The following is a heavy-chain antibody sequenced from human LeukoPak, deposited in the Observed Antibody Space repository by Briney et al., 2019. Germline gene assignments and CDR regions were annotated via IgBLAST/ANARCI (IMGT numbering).Heavy chain of an antibody. CDR1: GFTFTDYY. CDR2: ISNSGRTI. D-gene: IGHD3-3*01. CDR3: ARDYDFWVGYYSYFDN. J-gene: IGHJ4*02. Sequence: PGGSLRLSCVGSGFTFTDYYMSWIRQAPGKGLEWISYISNSGRTIDYADSVKGRFTISRDNARKSLYLEMNSLRAEDTAVYYCARDYDFWVGYYSYFDNWGQGALVTVSS. V-gene: IGHV3-11*01.